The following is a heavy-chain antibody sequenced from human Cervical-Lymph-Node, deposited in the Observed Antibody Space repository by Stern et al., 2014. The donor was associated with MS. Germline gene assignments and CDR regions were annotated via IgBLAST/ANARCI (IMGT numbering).Heavy chain of an antibody. CDR2: TNTVSTSI. D-gene: IGHD5-12*01. CDR1: GFTFSIFP. Sequence: VQLVQSGGGLVQPGGSLRLSCVASGFTFSIFPMHWVRQAPGKGLEWIAYTNTVSTSIYYADSVRGRFTISRDNAENSLYLQMNSLRADDTAVYYCARNLRYLDYWGQGTLVTVSS. V-gene: IGHV3-48*01. J-gene: IGHJ4*02. CDR3: ARNLRYLDY.